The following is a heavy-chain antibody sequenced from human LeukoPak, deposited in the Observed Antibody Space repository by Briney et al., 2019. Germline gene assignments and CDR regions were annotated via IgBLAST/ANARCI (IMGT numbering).Heavy chain of an antibody. J-gene: IGHJ4*02. Sequence: PGGSLRLSCAASGFTVSSNYMSWVRQAPGKGLEWVSVIYSGGSTYYADSVKGRFTISRDNSKNTLYLQMNSLRAEDTAVYYCAREMDYGSGSHFDYWGQGTLVTVSS. CDR2: IYSGGST. CDR1: GFTVSSNY. CDR3: AREMDYGSGSHFDY. V-gene: IGHV3-53*01. D-gene: IGHD3-10*01.